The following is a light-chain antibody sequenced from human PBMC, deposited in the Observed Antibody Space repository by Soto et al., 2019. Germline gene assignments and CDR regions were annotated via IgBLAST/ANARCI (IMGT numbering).Light chain of an antibody. V-gene: IGKV1-39*01. J-gene: IGKJ5*01. Sequence: DIQMTQSPSSLSASVGDRVTITCRASQSISSYLHWYQQKPGKAPNLLIYAASSLQTGVPSRFSGSGSGTDFSLTISSLQPEDSATYYCQQANSFPITFGQGTRLEIK. CDR2: AAS. CDR3: QQANSFPIT. CDR1: QSISSY.